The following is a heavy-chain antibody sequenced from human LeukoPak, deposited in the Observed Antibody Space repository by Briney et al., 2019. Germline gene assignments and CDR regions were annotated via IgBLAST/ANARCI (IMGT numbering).Heavy chain of an antibody. Sequence: SETLSLTCTVSGGSISSYYWSWIRQPPGKGLEWIGYIYHSGSTNYNPSLKSRVTISVDTSKNQFSLKLSSVSAADTAVYYCASMGYSYGYRYYDYYMDVWGKGTTVTVSS. J-gene: IGHJ6*03. D-gene: IGHD5-18*01. CDR3: ASMGYSYGYRYYDYYMDV. V-gene: IGHV4-59*01. CDR2: IYHSGST. CDR1: GGSISSYY.